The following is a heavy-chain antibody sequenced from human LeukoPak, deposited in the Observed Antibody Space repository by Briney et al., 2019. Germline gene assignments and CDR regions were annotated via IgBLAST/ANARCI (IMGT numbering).Heavy chain of an antibody. CDR1: GYTLTELS. Sequence: ASVKVSCKVSGYTLTELSMHWVRQAPGKGLEWMGGFDPEDGGTIYAQKFQGRVTITADTSTTTAYLELSSLTSEDTAVYYCSSTVGATNFYYGMAVWGHGTTVTVSS. CDR3: SSTVGATNFYYGMAV. CDR2: FDPEDGGT. V-gene: IGHV1-24*01. D-gene: IGHD1-26*01. J-gene: IGHJ6*02.